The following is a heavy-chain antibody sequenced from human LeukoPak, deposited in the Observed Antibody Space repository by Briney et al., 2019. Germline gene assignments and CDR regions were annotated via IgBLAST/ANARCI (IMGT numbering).Heavy chain of an antibody. V-gene: IGHV3-21*04. D-gene: IGHD3-22*01. CDR2: ISSGSSYI. CDR3: ARDFDYYDDSGYQTYYFDY. J-gene: IGHJ4*02. CDR1: GFTLSRYS. Sequence: GGSLRLSCAASGFTLSRYSMNWVRQAPGRGLEGVSSISSGSSYIYYAGSVKGRFTISRDSAKKSLYLQMNRLRAEDTAVYYCARDFDYYDDSGYQTYYFDYWGQGTLVNGSS.